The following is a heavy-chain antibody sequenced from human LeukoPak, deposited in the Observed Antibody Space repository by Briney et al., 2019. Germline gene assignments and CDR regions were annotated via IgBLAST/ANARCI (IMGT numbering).Heavy chain of an antibody. J-gene: IGHJ4*02. Sequence: ASVKVSYKASGYTFTGYYMHWVRQAPGQGLEWMGWINPNSGGTNYAQKFQGRVTMTRDTSISTAYMELSRLRSDDTAVYHCARDLEEMATTFDYWGQGTLVTVSS. D-gene: IGHD5-24*01. CDR3: ARDLEEMATTFDY. V-gene: IGHV1-2*02. CDR1: GYTFTGYY. CDR2: INPNSGGT.